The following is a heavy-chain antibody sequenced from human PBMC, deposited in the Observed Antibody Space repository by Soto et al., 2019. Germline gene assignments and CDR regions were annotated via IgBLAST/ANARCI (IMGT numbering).Heavy chain of an antibody. D-gene: IGHD2-8*02. CDR2: INHSGGT. CDR3: ARDKITGLFDY. Sequence: PSETLSLTCAVYGGSFSAYDWTWIRQPPGTGLEWIGEINHSGGTNYNPSLKSRVTISVDTSKNQFSLKLTSVTAADTAVYYCARDKITGLFDYWGQGTLVTVSS. V-gene: IGHV4-34*01. J-gene: IGHJ4*02. CDR1: GGSFSAYD.